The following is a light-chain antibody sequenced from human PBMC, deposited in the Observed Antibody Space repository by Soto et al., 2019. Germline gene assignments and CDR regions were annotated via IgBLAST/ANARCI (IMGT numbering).Light chain of an antibody. CDR3: QQYNNWPPYT. J-gene: IGKJ2*01. Sequence: EIVMTQSPATMSVSPGEGATLSCRASQSVSSNLSWYQQQPGQAPRLLIYGASTRATGIPARFSGSGSGTEFTLTISSLQSADFAVYYCQQYNNWPPYTFGQGTKLEIK. CDR1: QSVSSN. V-gene: IGKV3-15*01. CDR2: GAS.